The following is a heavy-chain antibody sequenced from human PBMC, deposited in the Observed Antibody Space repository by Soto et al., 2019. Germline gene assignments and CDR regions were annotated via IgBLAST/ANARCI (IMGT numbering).Heavy chain of an antibody. J-gene: IGHJ6*03. CDR3: AREDWYYGSGSYHNYYYYYTDV. CDR1: GFTISSYA. V-gene: IGHV3-21*01. D-gene: IGHD3-10*01. Sequence: GGSLRLSCAASGFTISSYAMSWVRQAPGKGLEWVSSISSSSSYIYYADSVKGRFTISRDNAKNSLYLQMNSLRAEDTAVYYCAREDWYYGSGSYHNYYYYYTDVWGKGTTVTVSS. CDR2: ISSSSSYI.